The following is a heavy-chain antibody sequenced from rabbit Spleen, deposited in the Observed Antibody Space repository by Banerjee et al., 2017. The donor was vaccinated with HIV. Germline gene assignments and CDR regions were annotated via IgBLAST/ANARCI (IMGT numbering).Heavy chain of an antibody. CDR1: GFSFSSSDY. CDR3: ARDTGTSFSSYGMDL. Sequence: QSLEESGGDLVKPGASLTLTCTASGFSFSSSDYMCWVRQPPGKGLEWIACVGGGGFTYSATWATGRFTISKTSSTTVTLHVTSLTAADTATYFCARDTGTSFSSYGMDLWGQGTLVTVS. J-gene: IGHJ6*01. V-gene: IGHV1S40*01. D-gene: IGHD8-1*01. CDR2: VGGGGFT.